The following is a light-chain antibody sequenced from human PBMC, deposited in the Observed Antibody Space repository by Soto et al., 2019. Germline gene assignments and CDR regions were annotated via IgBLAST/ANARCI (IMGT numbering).Light chain of an antibody. V-gene: IGKV3-11*01. CDR3: QQRSNWPPWT. CDR2: DAS. Sequence: EIVLTQSPATLSLSPGERATLSCRASQSVSRYLAWYQQKPGQAPRLLIYDASNRATGIPARFSGSGPGTDFTPTISRLEPEDFPVYYCQQRSNWPPWTCGQGTKVEIK. CDR1: QSVSRY. J-gene: IGKJ1*01.